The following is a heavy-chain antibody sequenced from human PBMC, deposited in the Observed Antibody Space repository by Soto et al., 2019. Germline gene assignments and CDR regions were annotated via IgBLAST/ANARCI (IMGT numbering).Heavy chain of an antibody. Sequence: GGSLRLSCTASGFTFGDYAMSWVRQAPGKGLEWVGFIRSKAYGGTKEYAASVKGRFTISRDDSKSIAYLQMNSLKTEDTAVYYCTGEGYSSSWYGYYYYGMDVWGQGTTVTVSS. V-gene: IGHV3-49*04. CDR1: GFTFGDYA. D-gene: IGHD6-13*01. J-gene: IGHJ6*02. CDR2: IRSKAYGGTK. CDR3: TGEGYSSSWYGYYYYGMDV.